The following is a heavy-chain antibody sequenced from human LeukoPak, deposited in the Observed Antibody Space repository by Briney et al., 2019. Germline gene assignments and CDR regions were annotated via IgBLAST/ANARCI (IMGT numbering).Heavy chain of an antibody. CDR3: ARDQSRGWDY. J-gene: IGHJ4*02. CDR1: GFTFSRSW. Sequence: GGSLRLSCAASGFTFSRSWMTWVRQAPGKGLEWVANIKDDGRQKYYVDSVKGRFTISRDNAKSSLYLQMNSLRAEDTAVYYCARDQSRGWDYWGQGTQVTVSS. CDR2: IKDDGRQK. D-gene: IGHD2-15*01. V-gene: IGHV3-7*01.